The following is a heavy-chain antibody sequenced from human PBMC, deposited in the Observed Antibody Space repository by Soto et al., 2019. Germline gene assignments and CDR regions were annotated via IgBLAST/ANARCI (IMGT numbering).Heavy chain of an antibody. J-gene: IGHJ4*01. CDR3: ATSVNSAMAFDY. CDR1: GYTFTHYY. V-gene: IGHV1-46*01. CDR2: INPNGGST. D-gene: IGHD5-18*01. Sequence: QVQLVQSGAEVKKPGASVKVSCKASGYTFTHYYMHWVRQAPGQGLEWIGIINPNGGSTTYAQRFSAAFTMTRYTATSTVYMELSSLRSEDSALYYCATSVNSAMAFDYWGHGTLVTVSS.